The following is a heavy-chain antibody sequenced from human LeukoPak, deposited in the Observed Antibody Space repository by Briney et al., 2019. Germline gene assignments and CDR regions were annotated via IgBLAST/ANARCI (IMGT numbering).Heavy chain of an antibody. Sequence: GGSLRLSCAASGFIFTSYTMNWVRQAPGKGLEWVSSITSSSSNAFYADSVKGRFTLSRDNAKNSLYLQMSSLRAEDTAVYYCARDGDYVFDYWGQGTLVTVSS. CDR3: ARDGDYVFDY. CDR1: GFIFTSYT. D-gene: IGHD4-17*01. J-gene: IGHJ4*02. CDR2: ITSSSSNA. V-gene: IGHV3-21*01.